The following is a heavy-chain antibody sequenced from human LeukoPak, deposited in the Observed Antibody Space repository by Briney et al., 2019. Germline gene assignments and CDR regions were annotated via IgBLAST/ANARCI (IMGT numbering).Heavy chain of an antibody. J-gene: IGHJ6*03. Sequence: ASVKVSCKTSGYTFTCYYMHWVRQAPGQGLEWMGWINPNSGGTNYAQKFQGRVTMTRDTSITTAYMELRRLRSDDTALYYCARATGSVDYYYMDVWGKGTTVTVSS. V-gene: IGHV1-2*02. D-gene: IGHD1-1*01. CDR3: ARATGSVDYYYMDV. CDR2: INPNSGGT. CDR1: GYTFTCYY.